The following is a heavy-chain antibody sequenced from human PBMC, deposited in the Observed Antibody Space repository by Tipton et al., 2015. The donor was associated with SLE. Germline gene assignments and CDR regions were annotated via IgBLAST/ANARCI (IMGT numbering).Heavy chain of an antibody. CDR3: ARSSFLYRKPPNELDN. CDR2: TFDSGT. D-gene: IGHD1-26*01. CDR1: GGSISGYY. Sequence: TLSLTCTVSGGSISGYYWSWIRQPPGKGLEWIGYTFDSGTNYNPSLKSRVTISVDTPKSQFSLKVNSVTATDTAVYYCARSSFLYRKPPNELDNWGQGTLVTVSS. V-gene: IGHV4-59*08. J-gene: IGHJ4*02.